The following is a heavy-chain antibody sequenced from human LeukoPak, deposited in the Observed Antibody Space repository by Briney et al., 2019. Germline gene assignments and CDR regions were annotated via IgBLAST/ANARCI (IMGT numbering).Heavy chain of an antibody. D-gene: IGHD3-22*01. CDR3: ARDPYYYDSSGFAFDI. Sequence: PGGSLRLSCAASGFTFSSYWMSWVRQAPGKGLEWVANIKQDGSEKYYVDSVKGRFTISRDNAKNSLYLRMNSLRAEDTAVYYCARDPYYYDSSGFAFDIWGQGTMVTVSS. CDR2: IKQDGSEK. J-gene: IGHJ3*02. CDR1: GFTFSSYW. V-gene: IGHV3-7*01.